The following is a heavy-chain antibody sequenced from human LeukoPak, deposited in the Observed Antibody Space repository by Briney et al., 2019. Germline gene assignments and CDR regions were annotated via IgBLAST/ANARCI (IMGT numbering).Heavy chain of an antibody. CDR1: GGSISSYY. Sequence: SETLSLTCTVSGGSISSYYWSWIRQPAGKGLEWIGRIYTSGGTNYNPSLKSRVTMSVDTSKNQLSLKLSSATAADTAVYYCARDGGYGQLYHFDYWGQGTLVTVSS. CDR3: ARDGGYGQLYHFDY. V-gene: IGHV4-4*07. CDR2: IYTSGGT. J-gene: IGHJ4*02. D-gene: IGHD2-8*01.